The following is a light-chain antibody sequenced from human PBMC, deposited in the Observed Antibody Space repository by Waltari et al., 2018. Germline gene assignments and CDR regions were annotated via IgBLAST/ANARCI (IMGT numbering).Light chain of an antibody. CDR2: QDV. CDR3: QAWDSGTYYV. V-gene: IGLV3-1*01. Sequence: ELTQPPSLSVSPGQTATITCSGDKLGDKYASWYQQKPGRSPVLVIYQDVKRPSGIPERFSGSNSGDTATLTITETQSLEEADYYCQAWDSGTYYVFGSGTKVTVL. J-gene: IGLJ1*01. CDR1: KLGDKY.